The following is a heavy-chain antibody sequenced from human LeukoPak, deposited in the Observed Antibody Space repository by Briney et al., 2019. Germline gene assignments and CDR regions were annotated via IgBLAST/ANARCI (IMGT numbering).Heavy chain of an antibody. V-gene: IGHV1-69*02. J-gene: IGHJ4*02. D-gene: IGHD4-17*01. CDR3: ASAPSVTTNPF. Sequence: GASVKVSCKASGYTFTGYYMHWVRQAPGQGLEWMGRIIPILGIANYAQKFQGRVTITADKSTSTAYMELSSLRSGDTAVYYCASAPSVTTNPFWGQGTLVTVSS. CDR1: GYTFTGYY. CDR2: IIPILGIA.